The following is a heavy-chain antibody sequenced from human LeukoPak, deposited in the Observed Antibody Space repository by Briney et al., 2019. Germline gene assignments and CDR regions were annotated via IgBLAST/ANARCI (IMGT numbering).Heavy chain of an antibody. Sequence: GGSLRLSCAASGFTFSSYSMNWVRQAPGKGLEWVSYISSSSSTIYYADSVKGRFTISRDNAKNSLYLQMNSLRAEDTAVHYCARGRIGTTHEDRGQGTLVTVSS. CDR1: GFTFSSYS. CDR2: ISSSSSTI. CDR3: ARGRIGTTHED. D-gene: IGHD4-17*01. J-gene: IGHJ4*02. V-gene: IGHV3-48*01.